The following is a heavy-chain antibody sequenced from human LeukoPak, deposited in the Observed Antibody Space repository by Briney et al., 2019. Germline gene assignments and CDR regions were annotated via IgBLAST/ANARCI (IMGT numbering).Heavy chain of an antibody. J-gene: IGHJ3*02. V-gene: IGHV1-2*02. CDR3: ARGLYSSGRGHDAFDI. D-gene: IGHD6-19*01. Sequence: GASVKVSCKASGYTFTSYAMNWVRQAPGQGLEWMGWFNPNSGGTNYAQKFQGRVTMTRDTSISTAYMELSRLRSDDTAVYYCARGLYSSGRGHDAFDIWGQGTMVTVSS. CDR2: FNPNSGGT. CDR1: GYTFTSYA.